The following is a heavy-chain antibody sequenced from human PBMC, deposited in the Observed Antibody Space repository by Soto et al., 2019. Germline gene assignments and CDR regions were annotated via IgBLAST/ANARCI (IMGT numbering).Heavy chain of an antibody. J-gene: IGHJ4*02. CDR1: GYTFTSYG. Sequence: ASVTVSCKASGYTFTSYGISWVRQAPGQGLEWMGWISAYNGNTNYAQKLQGRVTMTTDTSTSTAYMELRSLRSDDTAVYYCAKDPPTPYYDSSGSRGLVDYWGQGALVTVSS. D-gene: IGHD3-22*01. V-gene: IGHV1-18*04. CDR3: AKDPPTPYYDSSGSRGLVDY. CDR2: ISAYNGNT.